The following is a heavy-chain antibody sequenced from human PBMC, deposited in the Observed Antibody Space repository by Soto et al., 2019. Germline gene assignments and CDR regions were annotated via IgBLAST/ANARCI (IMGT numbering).Heavy chain of an antibody. Sequence: QVQLVQSGAEVKKPGASVKVSCKASGYTFTGYYMHWVRQAPGQGLEWMGWINPNSGGTNYAQKFQGWVTMTRDTYISRAYMELSRLRSDDTAVYYCAREYYDYVWGSYRYYYGMDVWGQGTTVTVSS. CDR3: AREYYDYVWGSYRYYYGMDV. D-gene: IGHD3-16*02. V-gene: IGHV1-2*04. CDR1: GYTFTGYY. CDR2: INPNSGGT. J-gene: IGHJ6*02.